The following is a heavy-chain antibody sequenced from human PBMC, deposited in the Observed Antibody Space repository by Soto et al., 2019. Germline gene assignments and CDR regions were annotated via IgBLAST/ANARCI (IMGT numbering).Heavy chain of an antibody. CDR3: ARTPPYGGNPIDY. V-gene: IGHV4-39*01. J-gene: IGHJ4*02. CDR2: IYYSGST. D-gene: IGHD4-17*01. Sequence: LSLTCTVSGGSISSSSYYWGWIRQPPGKGLEWIGSIYYSGSTYYNPSPKSRVTISVDTSKNQFSLKLSSVTAADTAVYYCARTPPYGGNPIDYWGQGTLVTVSS. CDR1: GGSISSSSYY.